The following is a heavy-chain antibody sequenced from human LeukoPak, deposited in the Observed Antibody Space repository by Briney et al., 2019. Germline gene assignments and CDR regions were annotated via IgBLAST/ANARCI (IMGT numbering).Heavy chain of an antibody. CDR2: IFPSGGEI. V-gene: IGHV3-23*01. J-gene: IGHJ4*02. CDR1: GFTFSSYS. CDR3: ATYRQVLLPFES. Sequence: GGSLRLSCAASGFTFSSYSMIWVRQPPGKGLEWVSSIFPSGGEIHYADAVRGRFTISRDNSKSTLSLQMNSLRAEDTAIYYCATYRQVLLPFESWGQGTLVTVSS. D-gene: IGHD2-8*02.